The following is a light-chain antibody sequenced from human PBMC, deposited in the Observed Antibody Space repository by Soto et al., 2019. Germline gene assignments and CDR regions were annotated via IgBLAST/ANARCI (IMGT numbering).Light chain of an antibody. Sequence: DIQMTQSPSSLSASVGDRVAITCRASQGISNYLAWYQQKPGKVPKLLIYAASTLQSGVLSRFSGSGSGTDFTLTISILHPEDVATNSRQMYNSAPFTFGRGTKVDIK. CDR1: QGISNY. J-gene: IGKJ3*01. V-gene: IGKV1-27*01. CDR3: QMYNSAPFT. CDR2: AAS.